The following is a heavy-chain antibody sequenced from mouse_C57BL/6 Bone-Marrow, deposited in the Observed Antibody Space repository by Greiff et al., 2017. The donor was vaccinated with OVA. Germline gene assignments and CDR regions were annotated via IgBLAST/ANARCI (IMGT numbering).Heavy chain of an antibody. J-gene: IGHJ1*03. D-gene: IGHD1-1*01. V-gene: IGHV1-7*01. CDR1: GYTFTSYW. CDR3: ARTTVVAHWYFDV. Sequence: VQLQQSGAELAKPGASVKLSCKASGYTFTSYWMHWVKQRPGQGLEWIGYINPSSGYTKYNQKFKDKATLTADKSSSTAYMQLSSLTYADSAVYYCARTTVVAHWYFDVWGTGTTVTVSS. CDR2: INPSSGYT.